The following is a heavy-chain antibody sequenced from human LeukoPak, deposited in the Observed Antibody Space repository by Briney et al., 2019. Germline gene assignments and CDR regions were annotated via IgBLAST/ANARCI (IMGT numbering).Heavy chain of an antibody. Sequence: ASVKVSCKASGYTFIDYYMHWVRPAPGQGLAWMGWLNPNSGGTNYAQKFQGRVTMTTDTSINTAYMELSRLRSDDTALYYCARDFQNNNWYGGPGYYFDFWGQGTLVPVSS. CDR3: ARDFQNNNWYGGPGYYFDF. J-gene: IGHJ4*02. CDR2: LNPNSGGT. CDR1: GYTFIDYY. V-gene: IGHV1-2*02. D-gene: IGHD1-26*01.